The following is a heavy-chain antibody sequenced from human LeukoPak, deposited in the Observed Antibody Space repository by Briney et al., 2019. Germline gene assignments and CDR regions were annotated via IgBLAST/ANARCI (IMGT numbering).Heavy chain of an antibody. J-gene: IGHJ3*02. D-gene: IGHD1-26*01. CDR1: GFTFDDYA. V-gene: IGHV3-9*01. CDR3: AKDFRRWELLADDAFDI. CDR2: ISWNSGSI. Sequence: GRSPRLSCAASGFTFDDYAMHWVRQAPGKGLEWVSGISWNSGSIGYADSVKGRFTISRDNAKNSLYLQMNSLGAEDTALYYCAKDFRRWELLADDAFDIWGQGTMVTVSS.